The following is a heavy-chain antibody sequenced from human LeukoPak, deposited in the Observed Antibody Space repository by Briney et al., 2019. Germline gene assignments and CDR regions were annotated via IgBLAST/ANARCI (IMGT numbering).Heavy chain of an antibody. CDR1: GYTFTGYY. D-gene: IGHD3-22*01. Sequence: ASVKVSCKASGYTFTGYYMHWVRQAPGQGLEWMGWINPNSGGTNYAQKFQGRVTMTRDTSISTAYMELSRLRSDDTAVYYCARALRYYYDSSGYYYFDYWGQGTLVTVSS. V-gene: IGHV1-2*02. CDR2: INPNSGGT. J-gene: IGHJ4*02. CDR3: ARALRYYYDSSGYYYFDY.